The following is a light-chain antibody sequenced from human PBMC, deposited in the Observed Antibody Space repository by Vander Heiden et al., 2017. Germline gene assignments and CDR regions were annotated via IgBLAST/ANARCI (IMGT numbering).Light chain of an antibody. CDR1: SPNLGAGYD. Sequence: QSVLTQPPSVSGAPGQRVTISCTGTSPNLGAGYDVYCYQHLPGPAPKLLIYGNNNRPSGVPDRFSGSKSGTSASLAITGLQAEDEADYYCQSYDSGPYVFGTGTRVTVL. J-gene: IGLJ1*01. CDR3: QSYDSGPYV. CDR2: GNN. V-gene: IGLV1-40*01.